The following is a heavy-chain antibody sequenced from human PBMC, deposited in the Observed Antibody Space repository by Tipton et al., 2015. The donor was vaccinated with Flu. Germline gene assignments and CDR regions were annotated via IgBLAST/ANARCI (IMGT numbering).Heavy chain of an antibody. V-gene: IGHV4-38-2*01. D-gene: IGHD3-10*01. J-gene: IGHJ4*02. CDR1: GYSISSAYY. CDR3: ARSTYHYGSGSSDY. CDR2: IYHSGST. Sequence: TLSLTCVVSGYSISSAYYWGWVRQPPGKGLEWIGTIYHSGSTYYNPSLKSRVTISVDTSKNQFSLKLSSVTAADTAVYYCARSTYHYGSGSSDYWGQGTLVTVSS.